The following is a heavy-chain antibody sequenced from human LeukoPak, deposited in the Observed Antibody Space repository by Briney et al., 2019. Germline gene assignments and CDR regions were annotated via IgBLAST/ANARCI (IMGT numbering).Heavy chain of an antibody. Sequence: ASVTVSCTTSGYTFRNYGITWERQAPGQGLEWMGWISVHDGHTNYAEKFQGRVTMTTDTSTNTAYMELTSLRSDDTAVYYCARYGCNSLACYEDYWGQGTLVTVSS. CDR2: ISVHDGHT. J-gene: IGHJ4*02. CDR1: GYTFRNYG. D-gene: IGHD2-15*01. CDR3: ARYGCNSLACYEDY. V-gene: IGHV1-18*01.